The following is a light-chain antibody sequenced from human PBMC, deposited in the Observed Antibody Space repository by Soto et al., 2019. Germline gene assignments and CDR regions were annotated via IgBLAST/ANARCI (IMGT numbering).Light chain of an antibody. CDR1: QSISRY. Sequence: DIQMTQSPSSLSASVGDRVTITCRASQSISRYLNWYRQKPGKAPSLLIYGASNLQRGVPSRFTGSGSGTEFTLTISSLQPEDFAAFYCQQSYTSPYTCGQGTKLEIK. V-gene: IGKV1-39*01. CDR2: GAS. CDR3: QQSYTSPYT. J-gene: IGKJ2*01.